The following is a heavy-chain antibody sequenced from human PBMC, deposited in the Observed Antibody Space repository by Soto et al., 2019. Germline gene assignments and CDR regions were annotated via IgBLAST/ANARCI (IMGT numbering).Heavy chain of an antibody. CDR3: ARALFGVVHNSFDY. D-gene: IGHD3-3*01. V-gene: IGHV3-30-3*01. CDR2: ISYDGSNK. Sequence: PGGSLRLSCAASGFTFSTYAIRWVRQAPGKGLEWVAVISYDGSNKYYADSVKGRFTISRDNSKNTLFLQMNSLRTKDTAVYYCARALFGVVHNSFDYWGQGTLVTVSS. CDR1: GFTFSTYA. J-gene: IGHJ4*02.